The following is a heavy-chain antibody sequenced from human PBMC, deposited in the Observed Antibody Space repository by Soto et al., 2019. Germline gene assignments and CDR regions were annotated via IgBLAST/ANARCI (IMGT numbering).Heavy chain of an antibody. J-gene: IGHJ4*02. CDR2: IKQDGSDK. CDR1: GFSFSTYW. V-gene: IGHV3-7*01. D-gene: IGHD3-22*01. Sequence: LRLSCAASGFSFSTYWMSWVRQAPGKGLEWVANIKQDGSDKYYVDSVKGRFTTSRDNAKNSLYLQMNSLRAEDTAVYYCARKITLIEVVTAFDYWGQGTLVTVS. CDR3: ARKITLIEVVTAFDY.